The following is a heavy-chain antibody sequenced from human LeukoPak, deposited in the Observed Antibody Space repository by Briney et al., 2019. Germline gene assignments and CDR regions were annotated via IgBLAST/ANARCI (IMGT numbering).Heavy chain of an antibody. J-gene: IGHJ3*02. CDR2: ISSSGSTI. D-gene: IGHD2-8*01. V-gene: IGHV3-48*03. CDR3: ARDDAIGAFDI. Sequence: GGSLRLSCAASGFTFSSYEMNWVRQAPGKGLEWVSYISSSGSTIYYADSVKGRFTISRDNAKNSLYLQMNSLRAEDMAVYYCARDDAIGAFDIWGQGTMVTVSS. CDR1: GFTFSSYE.